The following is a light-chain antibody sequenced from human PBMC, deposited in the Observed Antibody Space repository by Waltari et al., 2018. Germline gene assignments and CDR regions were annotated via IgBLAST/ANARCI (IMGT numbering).Light chain of an antibody. J-gene: IGLJ1*01. CDR1: DIGLKR. CDR3: QVWDTSRDLGV. V-gene: IGLV3-21*04. CDR2: YDS. Sequence: SYVLTQPPSVSVAPGKTARITCGGDDIGLKRVHWYQQKPGQAPVLVIYYDSYRPSGIPERFSGSNSANTATLTINRVEAGDEADYYCQVWDTSRDLGVFGTGTKVTVL.